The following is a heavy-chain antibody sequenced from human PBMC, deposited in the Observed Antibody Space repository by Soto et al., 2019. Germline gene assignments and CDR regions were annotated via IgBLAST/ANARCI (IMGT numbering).Heavy chain of an antibody. V-gene: IGHV3-53*05. CDR1: GFTVSSNY. J-gene: IGHJ4*02. CDR2: IYSGGST. CDR3: AREGVSSTEYTGNYGTYFDY. Sequence: PGGSLRLSCAASGFTVSSNYMSWVRQAPGKGLEWVTVIYSGGSTYYADSVKGRFTISRESPKQTLFLQINSLRLDDTVMYYFAREGVSSTEYTGNYGTYFDYWGQAALVTVPS. D-gene: IGHD1-7*01.